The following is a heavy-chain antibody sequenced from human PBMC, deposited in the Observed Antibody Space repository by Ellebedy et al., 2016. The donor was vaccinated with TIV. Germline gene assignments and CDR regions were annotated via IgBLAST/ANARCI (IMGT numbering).Heavy chain of an antibody. V-gene: IGHV1-69*13. Sequence: ASVKVSCKTSGYTFDLFHIHWVRQAPGQGLEWMGGIIPIFGTANYAQKSQGRVTITADESTSTAYMELSSLRSEDTAVYYCARYEMYSSGWYGGLDYWGQGTLVTVSS. CDR1: GYTFDLFH. CDR3: ARYEMYSSGWYGGLDY. D-gene: IGHD6-19*01. CDR2: IIPIFGTA. J-gene: IGHJ4*02.